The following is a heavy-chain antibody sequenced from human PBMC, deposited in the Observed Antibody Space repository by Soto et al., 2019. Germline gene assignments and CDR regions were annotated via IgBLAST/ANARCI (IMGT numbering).Heavy chain of an antibody. J-gene: IGHJ4*02. V-gene: IGHV4-39*01. D-gene: IGHD3-16*02. CDR2: IYYSGST. Sequence: QLQLQESGPGLVKPSETLSLTCTVSGGSISSSSYYWGWIRQPPGKGLEWIGSIYYSGSTYYNPSLKSRVTISVDTSKNQFSLKLSSVTAADTAVYYCARRGLCLGELSRYFYYFDYWGQGTLVTVSS. CDR3: ARRGLCLGELSRYFYYFDY. CDR1: GGSISSSSYY.